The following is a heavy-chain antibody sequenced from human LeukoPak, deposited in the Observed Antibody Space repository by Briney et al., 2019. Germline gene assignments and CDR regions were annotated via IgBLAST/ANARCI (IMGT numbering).Heavy chain of an antibody. CDR3: ARGYSSSWSDAFDI. D-gene: IGHD6-13*01. Sequence: QPGGSLRLSCAASGFTFSSYEMNWVRPAPGEGLEWVSYISSSGSTIYYVDSVKGRFTISRDNAKNSLYLQMNSLRAEDTAVYYCARGYSSSWSDAFDIWGQGTMVTVSS. V-gene: IGHV3-48*03. CDR2: ISSSGSTI. J-gene: IGHJ3*02. CDR1: GFTFSSYE.